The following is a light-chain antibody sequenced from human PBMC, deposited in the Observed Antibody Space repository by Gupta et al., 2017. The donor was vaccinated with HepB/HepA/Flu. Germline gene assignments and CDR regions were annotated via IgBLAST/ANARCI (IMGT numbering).Light chain of an antibody. V-gene: IGKV1-39*01. CDR2: ATS. J-gene: IGKJ1*01. CDR1: QSISRY. Sequence: DIPMTQSPSSLSASVGDRVTITCRASQSISRYLNWYQQQPGKAPKLLISATSSLQSGVPSRFSGSGSGTDFTVTISRLQPEDFGSYYCQQRDRTPWTFGQGTKVEI. CDR3: QQRDRTPWT.